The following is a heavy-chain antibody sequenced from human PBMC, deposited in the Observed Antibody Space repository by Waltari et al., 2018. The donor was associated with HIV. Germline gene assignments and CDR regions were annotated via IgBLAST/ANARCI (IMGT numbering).Heavy chain of an antibody. V-gene: IGHV3-9*01. D-gene: IGHD3-22*01. J-gene: IGHJ6*02. CDR1: GFTFDDYA. CDR2: ISWNSGST. Sequence: EVQLVESGGGLVQPGRSLRLSCAASGFTFDDYAMHWVRQAPGKGLEWVSGISWNSGSTGYADSVKGRFTISRDNAKNSLYLQMNSLRAEDTALYYCAKDLGYDSSGYYRYYGMDVWGQGTTVTVSS. CDR3: AKDLGYDSSGYYRYYGMDV.